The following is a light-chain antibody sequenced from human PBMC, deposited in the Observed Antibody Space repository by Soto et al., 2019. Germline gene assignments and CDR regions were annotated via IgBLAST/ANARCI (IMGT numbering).Light chain of an antibody. CDR2: SAS. CDR3: QEHYNGLPVA. CDR1: QGIDHA. J-gene: IGKJ3*01. Sequence: DIQMTQAPSSLSASVGNRVTITCRASQGIDHALAWYQQRPGKSPNLLIYSASTLQSVVPSRFSGSGVGTDFTITITSLQPEDVATYYCQEHYNGLPVAFGPGTKVDV. V-gene: IGKV1-27*01.